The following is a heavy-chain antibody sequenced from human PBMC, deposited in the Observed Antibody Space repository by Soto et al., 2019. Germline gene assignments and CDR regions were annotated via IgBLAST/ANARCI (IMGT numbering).Heavy chain of an antibody. CDR2: FDPEDGET. CDR3: ARGGYYDFWNTPSFDY. D-gene: IGHD3-3*01. CDR1: GYTLTELS. J-gene: IGHJ4*02. V-gene: IGHV1-24*01. Sequence: ASVKVSCKVSGYTLTELSMHWVRQAPGKGLEWMGGFDPEDGETIYAQKFQGRVTMTEDTSTDTAYMELSSLRSDDTAVYYCARGGYYDFWNTPSFDYWGQGTLVTVSS.